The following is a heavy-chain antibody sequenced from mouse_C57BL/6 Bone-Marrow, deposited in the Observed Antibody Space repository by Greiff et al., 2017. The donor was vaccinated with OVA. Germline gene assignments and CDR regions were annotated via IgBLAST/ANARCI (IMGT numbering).Heavy chain of an antibody. J-gene: IGHJ2*01. V-gene: IGHV1-82*01. CDR3: ASSWGY. CDR1: GYAFSSSW. D-gene: IGHD4-1*01. Sequence: QVQLQQSGPELVKPGASVTISCKASGYAFSSSWMNWVKQRPGKGLEWIGRIYPGDGDTNYNGKFKGKATLTADKSSSTAYMQLSSLTSEDSAVYFCASSWGYWGQGTTLTVSS. CDR2: IYPGDGDT.